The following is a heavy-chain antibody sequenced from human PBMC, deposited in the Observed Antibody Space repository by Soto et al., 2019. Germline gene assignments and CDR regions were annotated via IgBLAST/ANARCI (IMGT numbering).Heavy chain of an antibody. J-gene: IGHJ4*02. CDR3: ARGLSVTLFDF. V-gene: IGHV4-31*03. CDR2: IYYRGST. Sequence: QVQLQESGPGLVQPSQTLSLACPVSGDSISSGVYYWSWIRQHPGKGLEWIGYIYYRGSTFYNPSLKRRLTISVDTSKNPFSLKLSSVTAADTAVYYCARGLSVTLFDFWGQGTQVTVYS. CDR1: GDSISSGVYY. D-gene: IGHD4-17*01.